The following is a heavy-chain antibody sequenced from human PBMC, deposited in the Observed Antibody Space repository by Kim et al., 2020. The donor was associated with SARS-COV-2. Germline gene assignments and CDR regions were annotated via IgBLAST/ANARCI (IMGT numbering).Heavy chain of an antibody. CDR3: ARAVFWSGGNWFDP. D-gene: IGHD3-3*01. J-gene: IGHJ5*02. Sequence: ATTFQARVTITAAEATSTAYMELSSLRSEDTAVYYCARAVFWSGGNWFDPWGQGTLVTVSS. V-gene: IGHV1-69*01.